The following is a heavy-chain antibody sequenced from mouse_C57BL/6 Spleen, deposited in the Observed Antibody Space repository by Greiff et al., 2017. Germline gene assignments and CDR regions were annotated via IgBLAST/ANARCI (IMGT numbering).Heavy chain of an antibody. CDR3: AREAYYYGSSYGAMDY. V-gene: IGHV3-5*01. CDR1: GISITTGNYR. D-gene: IGHD1-1*01. Sequence: EVQRVESGPGLVKPSQTVFLTCTVTGISITTGNYRWSWIRQFPGNKLEWIGYIYYSGTITYNPSLTSRTTITRDTPKNQFFLEMNSLTAEDTATYYCAREAYYYGSSYGAMDYWGQGTSVTVSS. J-gene: IGHJ4*01. CDR2: IYYSGTI.